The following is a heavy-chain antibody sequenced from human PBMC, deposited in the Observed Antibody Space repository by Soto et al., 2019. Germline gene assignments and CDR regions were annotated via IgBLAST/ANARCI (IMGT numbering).Heavy chain of an antibody. CDR2: IIPIFGTA. D-gene: IGHD6-13*01. CDR1: GGTFSRYA. J-gene: IGHJ5*02. Sequence: QVQLVQSGAEVKKPGSSVKVSCKASGGTFSRYAISWVRQAPGQGPEWMGGIIPIFGTANYAQKFQGRVTIPADESTSTAYMERSSLRSEDTAVYYCASDSSSWLNWFDPWGQGTLVTVSS. CDR3: ASDSSSWLNWFDP. V-gene: IGHV1-69*01.